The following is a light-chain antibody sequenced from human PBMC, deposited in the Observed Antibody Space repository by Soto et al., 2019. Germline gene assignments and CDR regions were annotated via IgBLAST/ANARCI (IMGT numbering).Light chain of an antibody. CDR2: KAS. CDR1: LSISSW. V-gene: IGKV1-5*03. J-gene: IGKJ1*01. Sequence: DIQMPQSPSTLSASVGDRVTITCRASLSISSWLAWYQQKPGKAPQLLIYKASSLESGVPERFSGSGSGTELTLTISSLQPDDFATEYCRQYKSLPTLGQGTKGEIK. CDR3: RQYKSLPT.